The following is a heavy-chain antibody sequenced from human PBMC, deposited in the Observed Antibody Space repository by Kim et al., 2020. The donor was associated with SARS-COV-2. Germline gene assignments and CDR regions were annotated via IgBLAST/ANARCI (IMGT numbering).Heavy chain of an antibody. Sequence: SETLSLTCSVSGISISSYYWSLIRQPPGKGLEWIGYIYYTGSANNNPSLSSRVTISVDTSKNQFSLKLSSVTAADTAVYYCAGTARGANFDYWGRGALVTVSS. CDR2: IYYTGSA. V-gene: IGHV4-59*08. D-gene: IGHD1-26*01. CDR1: GISISSYY. CDR3: AGTARGANFDY. J-gene: IGHJ4*02.